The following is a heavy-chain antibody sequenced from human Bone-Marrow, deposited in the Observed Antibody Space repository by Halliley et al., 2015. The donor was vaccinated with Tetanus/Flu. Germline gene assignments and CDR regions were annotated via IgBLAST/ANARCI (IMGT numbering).Heavy chain of an antibody. D-gene: IGHD5-18*01. CDR1: GFMFSSFW. V-gene: IGHV3-23*01. Sequence: SLRLSCEASGFMFSSFWMNWVRQPPGKGLEWVSFIKGGGGATFYADSVKGRFTISRDNSKNTLYLQMSSLRAEDTAIYYCAKCAYSYGNDAFDIWGQGTMVTVSS. J-gene: IGHJ3*02. CDR3: AKCAYSYGNDAFDI. CDR2: IKGGGGAT.